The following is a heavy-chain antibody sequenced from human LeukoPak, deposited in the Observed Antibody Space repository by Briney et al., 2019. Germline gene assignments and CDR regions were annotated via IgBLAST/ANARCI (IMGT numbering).Heavy chain of an antibody. CDR1: GFTFSSYG. Sequence: QPGGSLRLSCAASGFTFSSYGMHSVRQAPGKGLEWVAVISYDGSNKYYADSVKGRFTISRDNSKNTLYLQMNSLRAEDTAVYYCAKSTLGSSWFDYWGQGTLVTVSS. CDR3: AKSTLGSSWFDY. D-gene: IGHD6-13*01. CDR2: ISYDGSNK. V-gene: IGHV3-30*18. J-gene: IGHJ4*02.